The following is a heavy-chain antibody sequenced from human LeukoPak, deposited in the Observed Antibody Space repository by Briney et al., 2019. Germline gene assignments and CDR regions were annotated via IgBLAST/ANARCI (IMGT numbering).Heavy chain of an antibody. Sequence: SETLSLTCTVPGGSISSYYWSWIRQPPGKGLEWIGYISYSGSTNYNPSLKSRVTISVDTSKNQFSLKLSSVTAADTAVYYCARDRELGYWGQGTLVTVSS. CDR1: GGSISSYY. CDR2: ISYSGST. CDR3: ARDRELGY. J-gene: IGHJ4*02. V-gene: IGHV4-59*01. D-gene: IGHD3-10*01.